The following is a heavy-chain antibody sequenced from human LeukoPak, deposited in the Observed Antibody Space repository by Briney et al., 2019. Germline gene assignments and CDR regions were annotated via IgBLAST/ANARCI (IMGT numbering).Heavy chain of an antibody. CDR1: GGTFSSYA. CDR2: IIPIFGTA. CDR3: AVCGAYCGGVGY. Sequence: WASVKVSCKASGGTFSSYAISWVRQAPGQGLEWMGGIIPIFGTANYAQKFQGRVTITADESTSTAYMELSSLRSEDTAVYYCAVCGAYCGGVGYWGQGTLVTVSS. J-gene: IGHJ4*02. D-gene: IGHD2-21*01. V-gene: IGHV1-69*13.